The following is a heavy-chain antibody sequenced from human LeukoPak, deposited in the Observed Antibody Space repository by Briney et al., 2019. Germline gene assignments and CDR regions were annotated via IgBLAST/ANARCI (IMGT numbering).Heavy chain of an antibody. CDR1: XXXXXSXX. V-gene: IGHV3-30*18. CDR3: AKAKRDIYIAGDYNFDY. J-gene: IGHJ4*02. Sequence: GGSLRLSCAAXXXXXXSXXMXXVRXAXXXXXXXXXXXXFDGSNNYYADSVKGRFTISRDNSKNTLFLQMNSLRAEDTALYYCAKAKRDIYIAGDYNFDYWGQGTLVTVSS. D-gene: IGHD3-10*01. CDR2: XXFDGSNN.